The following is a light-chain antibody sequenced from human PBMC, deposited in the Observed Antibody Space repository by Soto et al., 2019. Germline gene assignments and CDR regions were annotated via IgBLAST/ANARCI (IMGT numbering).Light chain of an antibody. CDR2: DVN. CDR1: SSDVGGYNF. V-gene: IGLV2-11*02. Sequence: QSALTQPRSVSESPGQSVTISCTGTSSDVGGYNFVSWYQHHPGKAPKLMIYDVNKRPSGVPDRFSASKSGNTASLTISGPQAEYEADYFCCSYADRDTPWVLGGGTKVTVL. J-gene: IGLJ3*02. CDR3: CSYADRDTPWV.